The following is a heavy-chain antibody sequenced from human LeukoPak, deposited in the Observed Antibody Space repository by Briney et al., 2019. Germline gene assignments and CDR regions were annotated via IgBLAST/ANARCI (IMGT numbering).Heavy chain of an antibody. D-gene: IGHD2-2*01. V-gene: IGHV1-18*01. J-gene: IGHJ6*02. Sequence: ASVKVSCKASGYTFTSYGISWVRQAPGQGLEWMGWISAYNGNTNYAQKLQGRVAMTTDTSTSTAYMELRSLRSDDTAVYYCARVVPAAERGYYYGMDVWGQGTTVTVSS. CDR2: ISAYNGNT. CDR3: ARVVPAAERGYYYGMDV. CDR1: GYTFTSYG.